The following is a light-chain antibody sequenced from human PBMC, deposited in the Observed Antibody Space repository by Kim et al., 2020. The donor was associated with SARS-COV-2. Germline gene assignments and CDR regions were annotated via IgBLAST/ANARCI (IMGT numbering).Light chain of an antibody. Sequence: DIQMTQSPSYLSASVGDRITITCQASDDIGNYLNWYQQRLGKAPKLLVYDASNLEAGVPSRFSGSGSGTDFSLTISGLRREAFATYYCQHYTNLLSVTFGEGTKVDIK. CDR1: DDIGNY. V-gene: IGKV1-33*01. CDR2: DAS. J-gene: IGKJ4*02. CDR3: QHYTNLLSVT.